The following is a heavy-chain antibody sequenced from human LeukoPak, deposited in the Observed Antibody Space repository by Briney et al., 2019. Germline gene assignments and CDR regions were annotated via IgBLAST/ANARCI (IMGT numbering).Heavy chain of an antibody. D-gene: IGHD4-17*01. CDR2: INPNSGGT. CDR3: ARAPPVTGYYYYMDV. V-gene: IGHV1-2*02. CDR1: GYTFTGYY. J-gene: IGHJ6*03. Sequence: ASVKVSCKASGYTFTGYYMHWVRQAPGQGLEWMGWINPNSGGTNYAQKFQGRVTMTRDTSISTAYMELSRPRSDDTAVYYCARAPPVTGYYYYMDVWGKGTTVTVSS.